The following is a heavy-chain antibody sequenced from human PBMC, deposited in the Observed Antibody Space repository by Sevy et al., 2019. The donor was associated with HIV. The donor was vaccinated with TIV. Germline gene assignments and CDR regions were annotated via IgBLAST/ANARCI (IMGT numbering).Heavy chain of an antibody. Sequence: GGSLRLSCTVSGFTFNNYGMHWVRQTPGRGLEWVSGLWYDGTNKFYADSVQGRFTISRDNTMNTLYLQMDSLRVDDTAGYYCGRDWGGGATPYFDYWGQGALVTVSS. D-gene: IGHD3-16*01. CDR1: GFTFNNYG. CDR3: GRDWGGGATPYFDY. J-gene: IGHJ4*02. V-gene: IGHV3-33*01. CDR2: LWYDGTNK.